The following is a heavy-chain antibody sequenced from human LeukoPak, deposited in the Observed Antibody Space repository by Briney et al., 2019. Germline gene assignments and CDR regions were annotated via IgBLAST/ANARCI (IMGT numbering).Heavy chain of an antibody. D-gene: IGHD1-26*01. J-gene: IGHJ4*02. CDR2: ISNHGNNI. V-gene: IGHV3-30*18. CDR3: AKMGAPIDY. CDR1: GFTFSSHA. Sequence: GGSLRLSCAASGFTFSSHAMHWVRQAPGKGLEWVAVISNHGNNIDYVDSVKGRFTISRDNSKNTLFLQMNSLRPDDTAVYYCAKMGAPIDYWGQGTLVTVSP.